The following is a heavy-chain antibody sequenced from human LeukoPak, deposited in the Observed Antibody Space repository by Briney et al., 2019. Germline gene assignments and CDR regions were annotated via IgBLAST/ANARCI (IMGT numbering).Heavy chain of an antibody. CDR2: IYYSGST. CDR1: GGSIDSVSYY. J-gene: IGHJ4*02. CDR3: ARRRWLPSPLDY. D-gene: IGHD5-24*01. V-gene: IGHV4-61*05. Sequence: SETLSLTCAVSGGSIDSVSYYWGWIRQPPGKGLEWIGYIYYSGSTNYNPSLKSRVTISVDTSKNQFSLKLSSVTAADTAVYYCARRRWLPSPLDYWGQGTLVTVSS.